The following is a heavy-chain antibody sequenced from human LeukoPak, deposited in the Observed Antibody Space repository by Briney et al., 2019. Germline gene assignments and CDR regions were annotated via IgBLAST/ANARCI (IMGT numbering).Heavy chain of an antibody. V-gene: IGHV1-69*04. Sequence: GALVKVSCKASGGTFSSYAISWVRQAPGQGLEWMGRIIPILGIANYAQKFQGRVTITADKSTSTAYMELSSLRSEDTAVYYCARDSVEMATITLDYWGQGTLVTVSS. CDR2: IIPILGIA. D-gene: IGHD5-24*01. J-gene: IGHJ4*02. CDR3: ARDSVEMATITLDY. CDR1: GGTFSSYA.